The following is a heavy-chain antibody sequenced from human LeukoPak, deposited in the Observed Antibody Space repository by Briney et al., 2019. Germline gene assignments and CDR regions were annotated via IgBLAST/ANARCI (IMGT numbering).Heavy chain of an antibody. Sequence: ASVKVSCKASGYTFTSYDINWVRQATGQGLEWMGWMNPNSGNTGYAQKFQGRVTMTRNTSISTAYMELSSLRSEDTAVYYCARGPGIGVLRFLEWLLQDWGQGTLVTVSS. CDR1: GYTFTSYD. V-gene: IGHV1-8*01. D-gene: IGHD3-3*01. J-gene: IGHJ1*01. CDR3: ARGPGIGVLRFLEWLLQD. CDR2: MNPNSGNT.